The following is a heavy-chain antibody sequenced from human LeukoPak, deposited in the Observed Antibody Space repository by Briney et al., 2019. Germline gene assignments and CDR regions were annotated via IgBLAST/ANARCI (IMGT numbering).Heavy chain of an antibody. V-gene: IGHV4-39*01. CDR3: ARHARSGIAVAGSSFDY. CDR2: IYYSGST. D-gene: IGHD6-19*01. J-gene: IGHJ4*02. CDR1: GGSISSSSYY. Sequence: SETLSLTCTVSGGSISSSSYYWGWIRQPPGKGLEWIGSIYYSGSTYYNPSLKSRVTISVDTSKNQFSLKLSSVTAADTAVYYRARHARSGIAVAGSSFDYWGQGTLVTVSS.